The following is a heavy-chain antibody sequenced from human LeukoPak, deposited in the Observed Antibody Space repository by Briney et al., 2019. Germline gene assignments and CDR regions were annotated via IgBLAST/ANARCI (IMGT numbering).Heavy chain of an antibody. CDR2: ISWNSGSI. CDR3: AKDKGTGQRLVLSGFDY. D-gene: IGHD6-13*01. V-gene: IGHV3-9*01. CDR1: GFTVSSNY. Sequence: GGSLRLSCAASGFTVSSNYMTWVRQAPGKGLEWVSGISWNSGSIGYADSVKGRFTISRDNAKNSLYLQMNSLRAEDTALYYCAKDKGTGQRLVLSGFDYWGQGTLVTVSS. J-gene: IGHJ4*02.